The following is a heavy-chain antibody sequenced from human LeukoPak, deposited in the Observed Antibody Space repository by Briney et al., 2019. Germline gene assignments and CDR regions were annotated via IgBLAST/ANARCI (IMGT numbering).Heavy chain of an antibody. CDR3: ARARATVRPDY. Sequence: GGSLRLSCAVSGFTFSSYSMNWVRQTPGKGLEWVSSISSSSSYIYYADSVRGRYTISRDNAKNSLYLQMNSLRAEDTAVYYCARARATVRPDYWGQGTLVTVSS. CDR1: GFTFSSYS. D-gene: IGHD1-26*01. V-gene: IGHV3-21*01. CDR2: ISSSSSYI. J-gene: IGHJ4*02.